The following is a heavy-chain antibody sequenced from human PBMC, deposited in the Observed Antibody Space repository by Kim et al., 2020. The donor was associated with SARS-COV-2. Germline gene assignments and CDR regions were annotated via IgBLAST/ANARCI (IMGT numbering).Heavy chain of an antibody. CDR3: VRSVSSSSWFDP. Sequence: GYAQKFKGRVTMTRDTSISTAYMALSSLTSDDTAVYYCVRSVSSSSWFDPWGQGTLVTVSS. V-gene: IGHV1-8*01. J-gene: IGHJ5*02. D-gene: IGHD6-6*01.